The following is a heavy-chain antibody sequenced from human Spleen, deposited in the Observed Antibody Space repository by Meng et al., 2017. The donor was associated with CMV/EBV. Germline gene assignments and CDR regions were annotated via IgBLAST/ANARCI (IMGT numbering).Heavy chain of an antibody. CDR3: ARWVAGYSYDY. CDR2: IYYSGST. Sequence: SETLSLTCTVSGSSISSYYWSWIRQPPGKGLEWIGYIYYSGSTNYNPSLKSRVTISVDTSKNQFSLKLSSVTAADTAVYYCARWVAGYSYDYWGQGTLVTVSS. V-gene: IGHV4-59*12. CDR1: GSSISSYY. D-gene: IGHD5-18*01. J-gene: IGHJ4*02.